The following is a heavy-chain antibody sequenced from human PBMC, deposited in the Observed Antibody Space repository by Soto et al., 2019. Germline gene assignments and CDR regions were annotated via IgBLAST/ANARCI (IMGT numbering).Heavy chain of an antibody. CDR2: IIPIFGIG. CDR1: GGTFNRYA. D-gene: IGHD3-3*01. V-gene: IGHV1-69*01. J-gene: IGHJ6*02. Sequence: QVQLVQSGAEVKKPGSSVKVSCKASGGTFNRYAISWVRQAPGQGLEWMGGIIPIFGIGNDAQRFQGRVTIPAEESTGTAYRELSSLRSEDTGVYYCARSAITLFGVVSIPPHYYSEMDVWGQGTKVTVSS. CDR3: ARSAITLFGVVSIPPHYYSEMDV.